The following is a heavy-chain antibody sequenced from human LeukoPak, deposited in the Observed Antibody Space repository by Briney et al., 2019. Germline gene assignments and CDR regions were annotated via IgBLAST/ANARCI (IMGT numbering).Heavy chain of an antibody. CDR1: GGSIRSGGYY. D-gene: IGHD3-16*01. CDR2: IYYSGST. V-gene: IGHV4-31*11. Sequence: PSETLSLTCVVSGGSIRSGGYYWNWIRQYPGKGLEWIGYIYYSGSTYCNPSLKSRVTISVDTSKNQFSLNLYSVTAADTAVYYCARDGGGYGVHADYFQDWGQGTVVTVSS. CDR3: ARDGGGYGVHADYFQD. J-gene: IGHJ1*01.